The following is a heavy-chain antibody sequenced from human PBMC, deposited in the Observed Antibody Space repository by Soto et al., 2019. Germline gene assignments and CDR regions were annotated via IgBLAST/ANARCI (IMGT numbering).Heavy chain of an antibody. V-gene: IGHV3-48*02. CDR2: ISSSSTTI. Sequence: EVQLTESGGGLVQPGGSLRLSCTVSGFTFSNYAMNWVRQAPGKGLEWVSYISSSSTTIYYADSVKGRFTISRDNAKNSLYLQMPSLRDEDTVMYYCASRGGNYDSGGQRVDVWGPGTKVTVSS. CDR3: ASRGGNYDSGGQRVDV. CDR1: GFTFSNYA. D-gene: IGHD3-22*01. J-gene: IGHJ3*01.